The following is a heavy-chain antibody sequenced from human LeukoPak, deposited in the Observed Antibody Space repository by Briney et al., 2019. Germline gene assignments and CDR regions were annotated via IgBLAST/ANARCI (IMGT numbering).Heavy chain of an antibody. CDR2: IYYSGST. V-gene: IGHV4-31*03. D-gene: IGHD6-19*01. Sequence: SQTLSLTCTVSGGSISSGGYYWSWIRQHPGKGLEWIGYIYYSGSTYYNPSLKSRVTISVDTSKNQFSLKLSSVTAADTAVYYCARESAVAGTRDSFDPWGQGTLVTVSS. CDR3: ARESAVAGTRDSFDP. CDR1: GGSISSGGYY. J-gene: IGHJ5*02.